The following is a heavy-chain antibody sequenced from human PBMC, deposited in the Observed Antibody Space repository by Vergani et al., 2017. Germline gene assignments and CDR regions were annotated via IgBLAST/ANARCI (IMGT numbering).Heavy chain of an antibody. D-gene: IGHD5-12*01. V-gene: IGHV3-9*01. CDR1: GFTFDDYA. CDR3: AKDIVATFYYYGIDV. CDR2: ISWNSGNI. J-gene: IGHJ6*02. Sequence: EVQLVESGGGLVQPGRSLRLSCAASGFTFDDYAMHWVRQAPGKGLEWVSGISWNSGNIGYADSVKGRFTISRDNAKNSLYLQMNSLGAEDTALYYCAKDIVATFYYYGIDVWGQGTTVTVSS.